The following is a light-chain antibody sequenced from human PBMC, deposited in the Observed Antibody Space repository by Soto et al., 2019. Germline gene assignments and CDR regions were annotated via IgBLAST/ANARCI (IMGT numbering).Light chain of an antibody. Sequence: IQITQSPSSVSASVGDTVTITCRASQLISSWLAWYQQKPGKAPKLLIYAASNLQSGVPSRFSGSESGTDFILTISSLQPEDFATYFCQQASSFPLTFGGGTKVEI. CDR3: QQASSFPLT. CDR1: QLISSW. V-gene: IGKV1-12*01. J-gene: IGKJ4*01. CDR2: AAS.